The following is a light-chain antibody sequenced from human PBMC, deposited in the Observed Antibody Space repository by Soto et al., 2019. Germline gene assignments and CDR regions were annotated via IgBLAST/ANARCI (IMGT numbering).Light chain of an antibody. Sequence: ATISCRVSQSISSGFLAWYQQKPGQAPRLLIYGTSTRATGIPARFSGSESGTEFTLTLHSLQSDDFALYYCQQYNRWPPTFGQGTKVDIK. CDR3: QQYNRWPPT. CDR1: QSISSG. J-gene: IGKJ1*01. CDR2: GTS. V-gene: IGKV3-15*01.